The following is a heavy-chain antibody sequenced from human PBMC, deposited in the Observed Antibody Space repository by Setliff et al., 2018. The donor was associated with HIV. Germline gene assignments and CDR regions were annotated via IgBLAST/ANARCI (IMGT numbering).Heavy chain of an antibody. J-gene: IGHJ3*02. CDR2: IYHSGST. CDR3: ARRNSGWYDAFDI. CDR1: GSSISNGYY. Sequence: SETLSLTCAVSGSSISNGYYWGWIRQPPGKGLEWIGSIYHSGSTYYNPSLKSRVTISADTSKNQFSLKLSSVTAADTAVYHCARRNSGWYDAFDIWGQGTMVTV. D-gene: IGHD6-19*01. V-gene: IGHV4-38-2*01.